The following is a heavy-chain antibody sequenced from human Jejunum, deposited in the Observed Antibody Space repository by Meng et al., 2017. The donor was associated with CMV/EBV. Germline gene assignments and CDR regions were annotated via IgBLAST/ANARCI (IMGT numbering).Heavy chain of an antibody. Sequence: YGISWVRQAPGQGLEWMGWISAKNGKTNYAQKFQGRVTMTTDSPTSTAYMELRGLRSDDTAAYYCARDGRFLDWLLVDPQYYGLDVWGQGTTVTVS. CDR3: ARDGRFLDWLLVDPQYYGLDV. CDR1: YG. CDR2: ISAKNGKT. J-gene: IGHJ6*02. D-gene: IGHD3/OR15-3a*01. V-gene: IGHV1-18*01.